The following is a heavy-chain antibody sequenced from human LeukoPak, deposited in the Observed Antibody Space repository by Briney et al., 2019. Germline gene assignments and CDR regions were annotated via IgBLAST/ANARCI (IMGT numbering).Heavy chain of an antibody. CDR1: GFTFNTYS. CDR3: ARGISGDKYYNYFMDA. V-gene: IGHV3-21*01. J-gene: IGHJ6*03. CDR2: ITSGSNHI. D-gene: IGHD7-27*01. Sequence: GGSLRLSCAASGFTFNTYSMIWVRQAPGKGLEWLSSITSGSNHIYDADSVKGRFTISRDNAKNALYLQMDSLRVDNTAVYYCARGISGDKYYNYFMDAWGKGTTVTVSS.